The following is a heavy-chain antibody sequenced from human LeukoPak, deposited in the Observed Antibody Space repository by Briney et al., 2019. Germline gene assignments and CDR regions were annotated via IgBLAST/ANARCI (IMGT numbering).Heavy chain of an antibody. CDR1: GFTFSGYG. J-gene: IGHJ5*02. CDR3: AKDDNYIRFLS. CDR2: ITGSGGNR. Sequence: GGSLRLSCAASGFTFSGYGMHWVRQAPGKGLEWVSGITGSGGNRYYADSVKGRFTISRDNSKNTLYLQMNSLRAEDTAVYYCAKDDNYIRFLSWGQGTLVTVSS. V-gene: IGHV3-23*01. D-gene: IGHD3-16*01.